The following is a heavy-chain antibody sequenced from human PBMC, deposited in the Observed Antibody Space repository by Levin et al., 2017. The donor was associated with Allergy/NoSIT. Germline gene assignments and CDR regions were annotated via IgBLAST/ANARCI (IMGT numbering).Heavy chain of an antibody. D-gene: IGHD3-22*01. J-gene: IGHJ4*02. CDR2: ISTDSYYI. CDR1: GFTFSTCS. V-gene: IGHV3-21*01. CDR3: ARDLTFYYDTSGYYPFDY. Sequence: SCAASGFTFSTCSMNWVRQAPGKGLEWVSSISTDSYYIHYADSVKGRFTISRDNAKNSLYLQMNSLRAEDTAVYYCARDLTFYYDTSGYYPFDYWGQGTLVTVSS.